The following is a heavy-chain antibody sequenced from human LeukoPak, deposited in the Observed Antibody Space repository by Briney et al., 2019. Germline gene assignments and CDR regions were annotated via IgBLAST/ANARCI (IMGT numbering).Heavy chain of an antibody. CDR3: ARMRAAAGTVVYYYYMDV. V-gene: IGHV2-70*01. CDR2: IDWDDDK. D-gene: IGHD6-13*01. CDR1: GFSLSTSGMG. Sequence: SGPTLMNPTQTLTLTCTFSGFSLSTSGMGVGWIRQPPGKALEWLALIDWDDDKYYSTSLKTRLTISKDTSKNQVVLTMTNMDPVDTATYYCARMRAAAGTVVYYYYMDVWGKGTTVTVSS. J-gene: IGHJ6*03.